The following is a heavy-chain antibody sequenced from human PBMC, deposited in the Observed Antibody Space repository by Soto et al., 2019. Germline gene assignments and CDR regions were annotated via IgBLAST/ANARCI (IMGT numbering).Heavy chain of an antibody. CDR1: GDTFTNYA. CDR2: FRPFVEAA. Sequence: QLRLVQSRAEVRKPGSSVKVSCKAPGDTFTNYAISWLRLVPGQGLEWMGGFRPFVEAADLAQKFRGRLTITADASTSTAYMELSDLRSEDTAIYYCARGGYSNSWRFDYWGQGALITVS. J-gene: IGHJ4*02. CDR3: ARGGYSNSWRFDY. D-gene: IGHD2-21*01. V-gene: IGHV1-69*01.